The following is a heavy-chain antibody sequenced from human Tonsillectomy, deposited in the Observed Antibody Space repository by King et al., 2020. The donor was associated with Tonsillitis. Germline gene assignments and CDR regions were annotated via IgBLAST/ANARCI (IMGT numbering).Heavy chain of an antibody. J-gene: IGHJ4*01. CDR3: ARCNRFVNNHLDY. Sequence: GQLVQSGAEVKKPGQSLRISCRGSGYCFTTFWIIWVRQLPGKGLEWMGHIDPSDSYTNYSPTFQGHVPISADKSINTAYLQWSTLKASDNAMYFCARCNRFVNNHLDYWGQGALVTVSS. D-gene: IGHD1-14*01. CDR2: IDPSDSYT. CDR1: GYCFTTFW. V-gene: IGHV5-10-1*03.